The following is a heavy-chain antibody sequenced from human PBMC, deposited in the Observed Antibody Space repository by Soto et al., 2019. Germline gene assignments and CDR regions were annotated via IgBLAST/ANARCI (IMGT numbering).Heavy chain of an antibody. J-gene: IGHJ4*02. Sequence: QVQLVQSGAEVKKPGASVKVSCKASGYTFSNYAFSWVRQAPGQGLEWMGWIGTYNGITNYSQKFQDRVTMTTDTPTSSAYLELRSLRAADAPVYYCARDLSRLDYWGQGTLVTVSS. V-gene: IGHV1-18*01. CDR1: GYTFSNYA. CDR3: ARDLSRLDY. D-gene: IGHD6-19*01. CDR2: IGTYNGIT.